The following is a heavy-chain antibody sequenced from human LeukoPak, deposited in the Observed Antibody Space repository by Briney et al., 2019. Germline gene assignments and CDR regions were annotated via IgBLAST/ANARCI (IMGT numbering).Heavy chain of an antibody. CDR1: GGSISSSTYY. D-gene: IGHD2-2*01. CDR3: ARSDCSSTSCYSPALAWFDP. Sequence: SETLSLTCTVSGGSISSSTYYWGWIRQPPGKGLEWIGSIYYSGSTYYSPSLKSRVTISVDTSKNQFSLKLSSVTAADTAVYYCARSDCSSTSCYSPALAWFDPWGQGTLVTVST. J-gene: IGHJ5*02. CDR2: IYYSGST. V-gene: IGHV4-39*01.